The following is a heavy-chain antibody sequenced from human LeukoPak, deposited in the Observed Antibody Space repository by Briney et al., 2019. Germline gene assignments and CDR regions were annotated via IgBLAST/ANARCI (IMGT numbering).Heavy chain of an antibody. CDR3: ARIEDGREDGGLTD. J-gene: IGHJ4*02. D-gene: IGHD4-23*01. Sequence: PSETLSLTCTVSGGSISSGSYYWSWIRQPAGKGLEWIGRIYTSGSTNYNPSLKSRVTISVDTSKNQFSLKLSSVTAADTAVYYCARIEDGREDGGLTDWGQGTLVTVSS. CDR2: IYTSGST. V-gene: IGHV4-61*02. CDR1: GGSISSGSYY.